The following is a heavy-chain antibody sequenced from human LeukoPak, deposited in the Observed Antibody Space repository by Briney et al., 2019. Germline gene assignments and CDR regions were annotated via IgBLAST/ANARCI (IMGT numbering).Heavy chain of an antibody. CDR2: IRYDGSNK. Sequence: SGGSLRLSCAASGFTFSSYGMHWVRQAPGKGLEWVAFIRYDGSNKYYADCVKGRFTISRDNSKNTLYLQMNSLRAEDTAVYYCAKDPTAMVTDFDYWGQGTLVTVSS. D-gene: IGHD5-18*01. J-gene: IGHJ4*02. CDR3: AKDPTAMVTDFDY. V-gene: IGHV3-30*02. CDR1: GFTFSSYG.